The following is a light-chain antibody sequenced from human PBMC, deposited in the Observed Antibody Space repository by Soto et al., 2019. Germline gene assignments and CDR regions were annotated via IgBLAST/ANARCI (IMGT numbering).Light chain of an antibody. CDR2: DAT. V-gene: IGKV1-33*01. CDR3: HQYDNLPPT. CDR1: QDINNY. J-gene: IGKJ5*01. Sequence: DIPMTQSPSSLSASVGDRVTITCRASQDINNYLDWYQVKPGKAPKLLIYDATNLETGVPSRFSGSGSRTDFSFTISSLQPEDVAKYYCHQYDNLPPTFGQGTRLDIK.